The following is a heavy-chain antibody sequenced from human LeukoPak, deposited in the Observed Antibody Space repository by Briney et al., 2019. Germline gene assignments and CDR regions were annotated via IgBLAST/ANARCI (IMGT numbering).Heavy chain of an antibody. J-gene: IGHJ3*02. Sequence: GGSLRLSCAASGFTFSSYSMNWVRQAPGKGLEWVSSISSSSSYIYYADSVKGRFTISRDSAKNSLYLQMNSLRAEDTAVYYCAKDWARYGSGSDAFDIWGQGTMATVSS. V-gene: IGHV3-21*01. CDR3: AKDWARYGSGSDAFDI. CDR2: ISSSSSYI. CDR1: GFTFSSYS. D-gene: IGHD3-10*01.